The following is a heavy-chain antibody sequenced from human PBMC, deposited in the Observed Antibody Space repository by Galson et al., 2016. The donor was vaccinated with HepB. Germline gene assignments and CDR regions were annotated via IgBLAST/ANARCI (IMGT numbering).Heavy chain of an antibody. V-gene: IGHV4-39*01. Sequence: SETLSPTCSVSGGSISSSTYSWGWIRQPPGKGLEWIGSINYGGNTYYNPSLRSRVTISVDTSRNQFSLKLSSVNAADTAVYYCSRHYSFGPGTYRPFDFWGQGTLVTVSS. CDR3: SRHYSFGPGTYRPFDF. J-gene: IGHJ4*02. CDR2: INYGGNT. CDR1: GGSISSSTYS. D-gene: IGHD3-10*01.